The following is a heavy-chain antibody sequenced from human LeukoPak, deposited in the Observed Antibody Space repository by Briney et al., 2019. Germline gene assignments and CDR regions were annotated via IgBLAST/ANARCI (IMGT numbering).Heavy chain of an antibody. CDR3: ARGPGYCSSTSCYGGYYYYYMDV. V-gene: IGHV1-58*02. CDR2: IVVGSGNT. J-gene: IGHJ6*03. Sequence: EASVKVSCKASGFTFTSSAMQWVRQARGQRLEWIGWIVVGSGNTNYAQKFQERVTITRDMSTSTAYMELSSLRSEDTAVYYCARGPGYCSSTSCYGGYYYYYMDVWGKGTTVSVSS. D-gene: IGHD2-2*01. CDR1: GFTFTSSA.